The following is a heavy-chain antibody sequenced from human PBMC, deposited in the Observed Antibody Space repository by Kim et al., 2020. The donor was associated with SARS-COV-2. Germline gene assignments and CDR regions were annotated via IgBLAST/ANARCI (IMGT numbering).Heavy chain of an antibody. CDR1: GYTFTGYY. CDR3: ARDLGVGYNWNYGWFDP. V-gene: IGHV1-2*02. J-gene: IGHJ5*02. CDR2: INPNSGGT. D-gene: IGHD1-7*01. Sequence: ASVKVSCKASGYTFTGYYMHWVRQAPGQGLEWMGWINPNSGGTNYAQKFHGRVTMTRDTSISTAYMELSRLRSDDTAVYYCARDLGVGYNWNYGWFDPWGQGTLVTVSS.